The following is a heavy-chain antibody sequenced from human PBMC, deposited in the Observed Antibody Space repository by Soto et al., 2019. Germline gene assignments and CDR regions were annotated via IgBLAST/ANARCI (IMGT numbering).Heavy chain of an antibody. Sequence: GGSLRLSCAASGFTVSSNYMSWVRQAPGKGLEWVSVIYSGGSTYYADSVKGRFTISRDNSKNTLYLQMNSLRAEDTAVYYCARVAEYCSGGSCYSYYNWFDPWGLGTLVTVSS. J-gene: IGHJ5*02. CDR3: ARVAEYCSGGSCYSYYNWFDP. CDR1: GFTVSSNY. CDR2: IYSGGST. V-gene: IGHV3-66*01. D-gene: IGHD2-15*01.